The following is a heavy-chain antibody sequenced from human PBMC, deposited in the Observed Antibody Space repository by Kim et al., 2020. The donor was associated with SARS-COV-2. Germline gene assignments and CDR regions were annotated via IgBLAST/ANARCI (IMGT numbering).Heavy chain of an antibody. CDR3: ARSDYYGSGSGNFDY. CDR2: IYYSGST. Sequence: SETLSLTCTVSGGSISSGGYNWNWIRQHPGKGLEWIGYIYYSGSTYYNPSLKSRVAMSVDTSKNQFSLRLSSVTAADTAVYYCARSDYYGSGSGNFDYWGQGTLVTVSS. D-gene: IGHD3-10*01. J-gene: IGHJ4*02. CDR1: GGSISSGGYN. V-gene: IGHV4-31*03.